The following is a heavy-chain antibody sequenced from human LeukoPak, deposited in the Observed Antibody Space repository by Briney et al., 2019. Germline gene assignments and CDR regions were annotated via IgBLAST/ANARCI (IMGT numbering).Heavy chain of an antibody. CDR3: ARTFGELYPGPIDP. Sequence: SETLSLTCTVSGASISSSSYYWGWIRQPPGKGLEWTGSIYYSGSTYYNPSLKSRVTISVDTSKNQFSLKLSSVTAADTAVYYCARTFGELYPGPIDPWGQGTLVTVSS. CDR1: GASISSSSYY. CDR2: IYYSGST. D-gene: IGHD3-10*01. V-gene: IGHV4-39*07. J-gene: IGHJ5*02.